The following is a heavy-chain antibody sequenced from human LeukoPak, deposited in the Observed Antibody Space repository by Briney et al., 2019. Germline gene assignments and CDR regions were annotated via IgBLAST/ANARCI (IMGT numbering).Heavy chain of an antibody. V-gene: IGHV3-74*01. CDR3: TRVIYSGWEGELSD. Sequence: GGSLSPACAASGFTVSGYCMHCVRQAPGKGLVCVSRINSDGSTTSYADSVVGRFTISTDTAKHTLYLQMNSLRAEDTAVYYCTRVIYSGWEGELSDGGKGNLVTVSS. J-gene: IGHJ4*02. D-gene: IGHD6-19*01. CDR2: INSDGSTT. CDR1: GFTVSGYC.